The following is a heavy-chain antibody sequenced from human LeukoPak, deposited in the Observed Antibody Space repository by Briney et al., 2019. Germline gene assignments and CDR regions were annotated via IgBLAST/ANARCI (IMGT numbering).Heavy chain of an antibody. J-gene: IGHJ4*02. CDR3: ARGLLGYCSGGSCYEIADDFDY. D-gene: IGHD2-15*01. Sequence: GGSLRLSCVASGFTFNNAWMNWVRQAPGKGLEWVAVISYDGSNKYYADSVKGRFTISRDNSKNTLYLQMNSLRAEDTAVYYCARGLLGYCSGGSCYEIADDFDYWGQGTLVTVSS. CDR1: GFTFNNAW. V-gene: IGHV3-30-3*01. CDR2: ISYDGSNK.